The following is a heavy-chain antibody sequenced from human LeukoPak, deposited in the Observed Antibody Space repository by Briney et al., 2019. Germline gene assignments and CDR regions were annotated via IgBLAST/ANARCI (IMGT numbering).Heavy chain of an antibody. J-gene: IGHJ5*02. D-gene: IGHD4-11*01. CDR1: GHTFTSYG. Sequence: ASVKVSCKASGHTFTSYGTSWVRQAPGQGLEWMGWISAYNGNTNYAQKLQGRVTMTTDTSTSTAYMELRSLRSDDTAVYYCARGSHDYSNYRWFDPWGQGTLVTVSS. CDR3: ARGSHDYSNYRWFDP. CDR2: ISAYNGNT. V-gene: IGHV1-18*01.